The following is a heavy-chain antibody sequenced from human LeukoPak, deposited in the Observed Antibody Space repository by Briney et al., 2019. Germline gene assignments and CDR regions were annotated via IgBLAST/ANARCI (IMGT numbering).Heavy chain of an antibody. V-gene: IGHV3-74*01. J-gene: IGHJ6*02. CDR3: ARDSSRQQWLVPYDYGMDV. Sequence: PGGSLRLSCVASGFTFSSYWMSWVRQAPGKGLVCVSRIASDGSSTTYADSVKGRFSISRDNAKNTLYLQMNSLRVEDTAVYYCARDSSRQQWLVPYDYGMDVWGQGTTVTVSS. CDR2: IASDGSST. CDR1: GFTFSSYW. D-gene: IGHD6-19*01.